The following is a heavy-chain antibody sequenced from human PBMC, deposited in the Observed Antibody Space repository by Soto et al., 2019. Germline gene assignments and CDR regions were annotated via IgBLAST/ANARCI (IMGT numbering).Heavy chain of an antibody. J-gene: IGHJ4*02. CDR2: IFYSGST. Sequence: PSETLSLTCTVSGGSISSYYWSWIRQPPGKGLEWIGYIFYSGSTNYNPSLRTRVTISRDTSKNQFSLKLTSVTAADTAVHFCARYRLYYDSGSFPYYFDHWGQGTLVTVSS. CDR3: ARYRLYYDSGSFPYYFDH. D-gene: IGHD3-10*01. V-gene: IGHV4-59*08. CDR1: GGSISSYY.